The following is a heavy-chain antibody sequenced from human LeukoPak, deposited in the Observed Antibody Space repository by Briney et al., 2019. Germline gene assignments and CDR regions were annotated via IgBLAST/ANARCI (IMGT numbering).Heavy chain of an antibody. CDR2: ISSNGGGT. V-gene: IGHV3-64*01. J-gene: IGHJ4*02. CDR1: GFTFSSYA. CDR3: ARGPIEETNPHQFDY. Sequence: GGSLRLSCAASGFTFSSYAMHWVRQAPGKGLEYVSAISSNGGGTYYANSVKGRFTISRDNSKNTLYLQMGSLRAEDMAVYYCARGPIEETNPHQFDYWGQGTLVTVSS. D-gene: IGHD2-8*01.